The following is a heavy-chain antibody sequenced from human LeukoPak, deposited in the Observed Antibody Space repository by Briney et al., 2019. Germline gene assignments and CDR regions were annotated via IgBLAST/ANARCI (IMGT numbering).Heavy chain of an antibody. J-gene: IGHJ6*02. Sequence: GGSLRLSCAASGFTVSSNYMSWVRQAPGKGLEWVPVIYSGGSTYYADSVKGRFTISRDNSKNTLYLQMNSLRAEDTAVYYCARALGYCSSTSCYSRIYGMDVWGQGTTVTVSS. CDR1: GFTVSSNY. CDR3: ARALGYCSSTSCYSRIYGMDV. CDR2: IYSGGST. V-gene: IGHV3-53*01. D-gene: IGHD2-2*01.